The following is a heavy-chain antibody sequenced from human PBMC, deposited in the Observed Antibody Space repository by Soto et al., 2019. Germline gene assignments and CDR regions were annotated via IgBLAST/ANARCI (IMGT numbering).Heavy chain of an antibody. CDR2: IHNSGTS. V-gene: IGHV4-59*01. D-gene: IGHD3-22*01. Sequence: SETLSLTCTVSGDTSTSYYWGWIRQTPGKGLEWIGHIHNSGTSTHNPSLNGRVTISIDMSKKQFSLKLTPLTSADTAVYYCARDFYDSVGYTWFDSWSQGTLVTVSS. CDR1: GDTSTSYY. CDR3: ARDFYDSVGYTWFDS. J-gene: IGHJ5*01.